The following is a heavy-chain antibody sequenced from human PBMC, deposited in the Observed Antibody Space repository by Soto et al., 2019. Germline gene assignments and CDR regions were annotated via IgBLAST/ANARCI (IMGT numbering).Heavy chain of an antibody. Sequence: SGTLSLTCAVSGYSISSGYYWCGIREPPGKGLEWIGSISHSGSTYYNPSLKSRVTISVDTSNNQFSLKLSSVTAADTAVYYCARHTVGATLFWGPGTLVTVSS. J-gene: IGHJ4*02. CDR3: ARHTVGATLF. D-gene: IGHD1-26*01. CDR2: ISHSGST. V-gene: IGHV4-38-2*01. CDR1: GYSISSGYY.